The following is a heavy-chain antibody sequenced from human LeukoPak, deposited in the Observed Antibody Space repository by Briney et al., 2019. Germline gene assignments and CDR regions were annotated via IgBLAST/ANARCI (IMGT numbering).Heavy chain of an antibody. CDR1: GYTFTGYY. Sequence: GASVKVSCKASGYTFTGYYMHWVRQAAGQGLEWMGWINPNSGGTNYAQKFQGRVTMTRDTSISTAYMELSRLRSDDTAVYYCARGGLLLWFGSQRYWFAPWGQGTLVTVSS. V-gene: IGHV1-2*02. CDR3: ARGGLLLWFGSQRYWFAP. D-gene: IGHD3-10*01. CDR2: INPNSGGT. J-gene: IGHJ5*02.